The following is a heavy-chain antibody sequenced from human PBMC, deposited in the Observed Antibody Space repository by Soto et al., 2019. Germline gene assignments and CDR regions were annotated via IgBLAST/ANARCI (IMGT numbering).Heavy chain of an antibody. Sequence: QVQLVQSGAEVKKPGSSVKVSCKASGGTFSSYAISWVRQAPGQGLEWMGGIIPIFGTANYAQKFQGRVTITADESPSPAYLGLSRLRSEDTAVYYCATGGPYVFWSGYRPLENAFDIWGQGKMVTVSS. D-gene: IGHD3-3*01. CDR2: IIPIFGTA. CDR3: ATGGPYVFWSGYRPLENAFDI. V-gene: IGHV1-69*01. J-gene: IGHJ3*02. CDR1: GGTFSSYA.